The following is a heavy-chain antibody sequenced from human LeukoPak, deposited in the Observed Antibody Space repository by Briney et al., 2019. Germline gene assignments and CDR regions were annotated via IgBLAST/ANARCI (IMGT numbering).Heavy chain of an antibody. CDR3: AKDSLQGGFGELFSFDY. Sequence: GRSLRLSCAASGFTFSSYAMHWVRQAPGKGLEWVAVISYDGSNKYYADSVKGRFTISRDNSKNTLYLQMNSLRAEDTAVYYCAKDSLQGGFGELFSFDYWGQGTLVTVSS. J-gene: IGHJ4*02. V-gene: IGHV3-30-3*01. CDR2: ISYDGSNK. CDR1: GFTFSSYA. D-gene: IGHD3-10*01.